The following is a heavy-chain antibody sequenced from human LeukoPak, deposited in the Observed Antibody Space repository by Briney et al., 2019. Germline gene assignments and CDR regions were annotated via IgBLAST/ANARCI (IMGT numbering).Heavy chain of an antibody. V-gene: IGHV1-8*01. J-gene: IGHJ5*02. Sequence: GASVTVSCKSSGYTFTSYDINWVRQATGQGLEWMGWMNPNSGNTGYAQKFQGRVTMTRNNSISTAYMELSILTSEDPAVYYCARVRGVIKGVLYNWFDPWGQGTLVTVSS. CDR3: ARVRGVIKGVLYNWFDP. CDR1: GYTFTSYD. D-gene: IGHD3-10*01. CDR2: MNPNSGNT.